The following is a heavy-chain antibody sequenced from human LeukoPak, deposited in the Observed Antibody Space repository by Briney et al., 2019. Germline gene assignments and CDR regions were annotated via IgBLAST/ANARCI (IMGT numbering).Heavy chain of an antibody. V-gene: IGHV3-7*01. CDR2: IKQDGSEK. Sequence: GGSLRLSCAASGFTFSSYAMSWVRQAPGKGLEWVANIKQDGSEKYYVDSVKGRFTIPRDNAKNSLYLQMNSLRAEDTAVYYCAREVVMTTVWDWGQGTLVTVSS. CDR3: AREVVMTTVWD. CDR1: GFTFSSYA. J-gene: IGHJ4*02. D-gene: IGHD4-11*01.